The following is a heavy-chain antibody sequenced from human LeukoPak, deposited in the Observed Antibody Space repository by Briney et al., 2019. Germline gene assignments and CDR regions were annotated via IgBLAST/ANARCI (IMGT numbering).Heavy chain of an antibody. J-gene: IGHJ6*02. CDR2: ISYDGSNK. CDR1: GFTFGSYA. V-gene: IGHV3-30-3*01. Sequence: GRSLRLSCAAPGFTFGSYATHWVRQAPGKGLEWVAVISYDGSNKYYADSVKGRFTISRDNSKNTLYLQMNSLRAEDTAVYYCARVFIVVVPAAILDYGMDVWGQGTTVTVSS. CDR3: ARVFIVVVPAAILDYGMDV. D-gene: IGHD2-2*02.